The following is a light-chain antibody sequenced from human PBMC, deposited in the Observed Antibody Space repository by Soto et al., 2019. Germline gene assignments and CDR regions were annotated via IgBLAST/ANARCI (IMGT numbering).Light chain of an antibody. Sequence: DIQMTQSPSTLSASVGDRVTITCRASQSINSWLAWYQQKPGKAPNLLIYKASTLQSGVPSRFSGSGSGTEFTLSISSLQPDDFATYYCQQYYNYPITFGQGTRLEIK. CDR1: QSINSW. CDR3: QQYYNYPIT. CDR2: KAS. J-gene: IGKJ5*01. V-gene: IGKV1-5*03.